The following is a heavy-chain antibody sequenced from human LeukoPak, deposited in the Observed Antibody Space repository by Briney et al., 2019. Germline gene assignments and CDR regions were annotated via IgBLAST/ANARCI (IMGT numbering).Heavy chain of an antibody. V-gene: IGHV1-69*06. J-gene: IGHJ4*02. CDR2: IIPIFGTA. Sequence: SVKVSCKASGYTFTNYDINWVRQAAGQGLEWMGGIIPIFGTANYAQKFQGRVTITADKSTSTAYMELSRLTSDDTAVYYCARGNFYDNKGYSPELRYWGQGTLVTVSS. CDR1: GYTFTNYD. CDR3: ARGNFYDNKGYSPELRY. D-gene: IGHD3-10*01.